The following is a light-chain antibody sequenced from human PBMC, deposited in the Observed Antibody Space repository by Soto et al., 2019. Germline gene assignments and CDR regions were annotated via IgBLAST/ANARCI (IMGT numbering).Light chain of an antibody. CDR2: DTF. CDR1: QSISSW. V-gene: IGKV1-5*01. Sequence: DIQMTQSPSILSSSVGDRVSITCRASQSISSWLAGYQQKPGKAPQLLIFDTFSLESGVPSRFSGSRSGTEFTLTISSLQPDDYATYYCQQYNSYSPLTFGGGTKVDIK. CDR3: QQYNSYSPLT. J-gene: IGKJ4*01.